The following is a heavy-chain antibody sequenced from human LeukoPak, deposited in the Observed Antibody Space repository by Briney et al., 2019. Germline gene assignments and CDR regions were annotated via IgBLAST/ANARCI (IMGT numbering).Heavy chain of an antibody. CDR2: ISAYNGNT. D-gene: IGHD3-22*01. CDR1: GYTFTSYG. CDR3: AIPDYYDSSGYYYGLGY. Sequence: ASVKVSCKASGYTFTSYGISWVRQAPGQGLEWMGWISAYNGNTNYAQKLQGRDTMTTDTSTSTAYMELRSLRSDDTAVYYCAIPDYYDSSGYYYGLGYWGQGTLVTVSS. J-gene: IGHJ4*02. V-gene: IGHV1-18*01.